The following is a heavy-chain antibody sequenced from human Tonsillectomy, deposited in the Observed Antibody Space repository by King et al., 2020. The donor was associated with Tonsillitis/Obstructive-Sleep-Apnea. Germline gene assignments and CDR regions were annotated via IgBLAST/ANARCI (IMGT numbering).Heavy chain of an antibody. Sequence: VQLVESGGGVVQPGRSLRLSCAPSGFTLSEYGIHWVRQAPGKGLEWVTVIYYDGRTKYYADSVKGRFTISRDNSKNTLYLQMNSLRAEDTAVYYCARGGIYAFDYWGQGTPVTVSS. V-gene: IGHV3-33*01. CDR2: IYYDGRTK. CDR3: ARGGIYAFDY. CDR1: GFTLSEYG. D-gene: IGHD2/OR15-2a*01. J-gene: IGHJ4*02.